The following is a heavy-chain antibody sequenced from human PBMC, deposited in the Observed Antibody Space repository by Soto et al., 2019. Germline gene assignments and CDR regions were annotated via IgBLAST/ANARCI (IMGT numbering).Heavy chain of an antibody. D-gene: IGHD6-13*01. Sequence: QVQLVESGGGVVQPGRSLRLSCAASGFTFSSYGMHWVRQAPGKGLEWVAVIWYDGSNKYYADSVKGRFTISRDNSKNTLYLQMNSLRAEDTAVYYSARDGRQQLVLDAFDIWGQGTMVTVSS. V-gene: IGHV3-33*01. J-gene: IGHJ3*02. CDR3: ARDGRQQLVLDAFDI. CDR1: GFTFSSYG. CDR2: IWYDGSNK.